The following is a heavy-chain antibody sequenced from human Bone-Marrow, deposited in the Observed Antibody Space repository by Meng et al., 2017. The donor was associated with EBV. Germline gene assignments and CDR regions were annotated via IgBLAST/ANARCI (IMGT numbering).Heavy chain of an antibody. V-gene: IGHV1-2*06. J-gene: IGHJ4*02. Sequence: QVVQVGAEGKKPGASVKGSCKAAGYTFTGYYMHWVRQAPGQGLEWMGRINPNSGGTNYAQKFQGRVTMTRDTSISTAYMELSRLRSDDTAVYYCARVFLDYGSGSIDYWGQGTLVTVSS. CDR1: GYTFTGYY. CDR2: INPNSGGT. CDR3: ARVFLDYGSGSIDY. D-gene: IGHD3-10*01.